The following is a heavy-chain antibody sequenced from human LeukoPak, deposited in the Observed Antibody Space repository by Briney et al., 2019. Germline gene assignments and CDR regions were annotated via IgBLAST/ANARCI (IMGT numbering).Heavy chain of an antibody. J-gene: IGHJ4*02. V-gene: IGHV1-18*01. CDR3: ARGSGGSFDY. D-gene: IGHD2-15*01. CDR2: ISEYNTNT. Sequence: EASVKLSCKTSGYTFTSYGISWVRQAPGQGLEWMGWISEYNTNTNYAQKLQGRVTMTTDTSTNTAYLELRSLTSDDTAVYYCARGSGGSFDYWGQGTLVTVSS. CDR1: GYTFTSYG.